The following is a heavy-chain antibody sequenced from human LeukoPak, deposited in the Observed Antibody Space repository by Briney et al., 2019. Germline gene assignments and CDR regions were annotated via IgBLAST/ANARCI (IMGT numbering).Heavy chain of an antibody. D-gene: IGHD3-9*01. CDR3: ARRGYNGWLSNDH. V-gene: IGHV4-39*01. J-gene: IGHJ4*02. Sequence: SETLSLTCTVSGDSIRGSSYYWGWIRQPPGKGLEWIGSIFYSGTTYYNPSLKSRVTMFVDTSKNQFSLKLSSVTAADTAVYYCARRGYNGWLSNDHWGQGTLVTVSS. CDR2: IFYSGTT. CDR1: GDSIRGSSYY.